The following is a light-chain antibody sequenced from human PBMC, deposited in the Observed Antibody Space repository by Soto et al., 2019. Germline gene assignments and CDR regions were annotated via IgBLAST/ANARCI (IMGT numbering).Light chain of an antibody. Sequence: DIQMTQSPSTLSACVGDRVTITCRARQSISDWLAWYQQKPGKAPKVLIYKASGLENGVPSRFSGSGSGTEFTLTITSLQPDDFATYYCQQYNSYPITFGQGTRLEIK. CDR3: QQYNSYPIT. CDR1: QSISDW. J-gene: IGKJ5*01. CDR2: KAS. V-gene: IGKV1-5*03.